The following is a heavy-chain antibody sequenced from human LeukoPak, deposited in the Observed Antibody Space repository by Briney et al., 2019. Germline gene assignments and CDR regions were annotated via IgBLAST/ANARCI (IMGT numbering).Heavy chain of an antibody. J-gene: IGHJ1*01. Sequence: SETLSLTCAVYGGSFSGYYWSWIRQPPGKGLEWIGEINHSGSTNYNPSLKSRVTISVDTSKNQFSLKLSSVTAADTAVYYCARGLDYGDGYFQHWGQGTLVTVSS. CDR1: GGSFSGYY. D-gene: IGHD4-17*01. V-gene: IGHV4-34*01. CDR2: INHSGST. CDR3: ARGLDYGDGYFQH.